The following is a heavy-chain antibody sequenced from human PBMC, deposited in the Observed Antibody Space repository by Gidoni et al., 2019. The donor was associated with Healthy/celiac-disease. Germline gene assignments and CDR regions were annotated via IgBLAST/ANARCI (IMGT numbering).Heavy chain of an antibody. CDR3: AHDSPGAYYYGMDV. Sequence: QVQLVESGGGVVQPGRSLRLSCAASGFTFSSYGMHWVRQAPGKGLEWVAVIWYDGSNKYYADSVKGRFTISRDNSKNTLYLQMNSLRAEDTAVYYCAHDSPGAYYYGMDVWGQGTTVTVSS. CDR1: GFTFSSYG. D-gene: IGHD3-10*01. J-gene: IGHJ6*02. CDR2: IWYDGSNK. V-gene: IGHV3-33*06.